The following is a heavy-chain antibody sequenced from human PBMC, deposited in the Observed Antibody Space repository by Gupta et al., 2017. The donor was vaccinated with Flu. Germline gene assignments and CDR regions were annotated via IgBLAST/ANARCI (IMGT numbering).Heavy chain of an antibody. CDR2: ISSSSSTI. D-gene: IGHD6-13*01. Sequence: EVQLVESGGGLVQPGGSLRLSCAASGFTFSSYSMNWVRQAPGKGLEWVSYISSSSSTIYYADSVKGRFTISRDNAKNSLYLQMNSLRDEDTAVYYCARGGSLYSSNDDGMDVWGQGTTVTVSS. CDR1: GFTFSSYS. V-gene: IGHV3-48*02. J-gene: IGHJ6*02. CDR3: ARGGSLYSSNDDGMDV.